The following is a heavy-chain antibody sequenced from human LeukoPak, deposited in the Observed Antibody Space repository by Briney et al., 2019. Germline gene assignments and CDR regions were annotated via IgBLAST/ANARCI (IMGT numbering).Heavy chain of an antibody. J-gene: IGHJ3*02. CDR3: ASDRIEVDAFDI. CDR1: GGSISSYF. Sequence: SETLSLTCTVSGGSISSYFWSWIRQPAGKGLEWIGRIYTSGSTNYNPSLKSRVTISVDTSKNQFSLKLSSVTAADTAVYYCASDRIEVDAFDIWGQGTIVTVSS. CDR2: IYTSGST. V-gene: IGHV4-4*07. D-gene: IGHD2-15*01.